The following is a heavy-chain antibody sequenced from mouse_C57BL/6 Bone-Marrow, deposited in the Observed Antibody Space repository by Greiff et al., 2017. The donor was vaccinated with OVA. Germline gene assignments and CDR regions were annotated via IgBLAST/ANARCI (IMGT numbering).Heavy chain of an antibody. Sequence: QVQLQQSGPELVKPGASVKISCKASGYAFSSSWMNWVKQRPGKGLEWIGRIYPGDGDTNYNGKFKGKATLTADKSSSTAYMQLSSLTSEDSAVYFCARASSYGNWYFDVWGTGTTVTVSS. CDR2: IYPGDGDT. CDR3: ARASSYGNWYFDV. V-gene: IGHV1-82*01. CDR1: GYAFSSSW. J-gene: IGHJ1*03. D-gene: IGHD1-1*01.